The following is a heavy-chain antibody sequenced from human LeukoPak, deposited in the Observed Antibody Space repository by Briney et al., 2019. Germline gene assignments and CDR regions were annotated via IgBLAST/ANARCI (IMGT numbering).Heavy chain of an antibody. CDR2: IWYDGTNK. Sequence: QPGWSLRLSCVASGFTFSSYGMHWVRQAPGKGLEWVAVIWYDGTNKYYADSVKGRFTISRDNSKNTLYLQMNSLRAEDTAVYYCARDHYGGYAYSDYWGQGALVIVSS. CDR1: GFTFSSYG. D-gene: IGHD5-12*01. J-gene: IGHJ4*02. V-gene: IGHV3-33*01. CDR3: ARDHYGGYAYSDY.